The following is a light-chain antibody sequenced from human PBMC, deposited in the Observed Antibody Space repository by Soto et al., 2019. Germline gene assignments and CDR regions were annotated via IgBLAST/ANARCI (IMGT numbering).Light chain of an antibody. CDR2: DAS. CDR3: HQTFTPPLT. J-gene: IGKJ4*01. V-gene: IGKV1-5*01. CDR1: QSISSW. Sequence: DIQMTQSPSTLSASVGDRVTITCRASQSISSWLAWYQQTPGKAPKLLIYDASSLESGVPSRFSGSGSGTDFTLTIRSLQPEDFATYWCHQTFTPPLTFGGGTKVDIK.